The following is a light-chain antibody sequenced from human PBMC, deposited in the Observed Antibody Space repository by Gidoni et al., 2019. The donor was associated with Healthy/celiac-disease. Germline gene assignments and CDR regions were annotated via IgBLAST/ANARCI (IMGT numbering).Light chain of an antibody. J-gene: IGLJ2*01. CDR3: NSRDSSGNHLV. CDR1: SLRSTY. V-gene: IGLV3-19*01. CDR2: GKN. Sequence: SSELTQDSAVSVALGQTVRITCQGDSLRSTYASWYQQQPGQAPVLVIYGKNNRPSGIPDRFPGSSSGNTASLTITGAQAEDEADYYCNSRDSSGNHLVFGGGTKLTVL.